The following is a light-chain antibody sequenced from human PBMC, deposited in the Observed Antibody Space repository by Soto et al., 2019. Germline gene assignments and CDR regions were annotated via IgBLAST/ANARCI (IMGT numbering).Light chain of an antibody. CDR3: QQCYSSPRT. CDR1: QSISTY. V-gene: IGKV1-39*01. CDR2: AAS. J-gene: IGKJ1*01. Sequence: DIQMTQSPPTLSASVGDRVTITCRASQSISTYLNWYQQKVGRAPTLLIYAASSLQSGVPSRFSGGGSGTDFTLTISSLQPEDFARYFCQQCYSSPRTFVQGTKV.